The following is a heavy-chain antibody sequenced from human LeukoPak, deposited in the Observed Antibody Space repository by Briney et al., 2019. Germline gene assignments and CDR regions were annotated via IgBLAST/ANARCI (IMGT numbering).Heavy chain of an antibody. Sequence: GESLKISCKGSGYSFTSYWIGWVRQMPGKGLEWMGIIYPGDSDTRYSPSFQGQVTISADKSISTAYLQWSSLKASDTAMYYCARQGIAAAGTKGEPYYYYYYMDVWGRGTTVTVSS. V-gene: IGHV5-51*01. J-gene: IGHJ6*03. D-gene: IGHD6-13*01. CDR3: ARQGIAAAGTKGEPYYYYYYMDV. CDR1: GYSFTSYW. CDR2: IYPGDSDT.